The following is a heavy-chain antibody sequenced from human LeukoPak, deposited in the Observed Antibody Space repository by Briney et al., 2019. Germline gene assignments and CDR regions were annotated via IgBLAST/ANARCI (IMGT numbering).Heavy chain of an antibody. CDR3: ARDLHWGPDY. CDR1: GYTFTGYY. V-gene: IGHV1-2*02. J-gene: IGHJ4*02. Sequence: ASMKVSCKASGYTFTGYYIHWVRQAPGQRLEWMGWINPNAGDTNYAQRFQGRVTMTRDMSINTAYMELSRLRSDDTAVYYCARDLHWGPDYWGQGTLVTVSS. CDR2: INPNAGDT. D-gene: IGHD7-27*01.